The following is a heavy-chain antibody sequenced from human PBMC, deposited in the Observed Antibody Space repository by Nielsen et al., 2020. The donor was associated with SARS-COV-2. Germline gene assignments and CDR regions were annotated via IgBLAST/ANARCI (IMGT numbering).Heavy chain of an antibody. Sequence: GGSLRLSCAASGFTFDDYAMHWVRQAPGKGLEWVSGISWNSGSIGYADSVKGRFTISRDNAKNSLYLQMNSLRAEDTAVYYCARAGHTIFGVVTTGGDYWGQGTLVTVSS. D-gene: IGHD3-3*01. V-gene: IGHV3-9*01. CDR2: ISWNSGSI. CDR1: GFTFDDYA. CDR3: ARAGHTIFGVVTTGGDY. J-gene: IGHJ4*02.